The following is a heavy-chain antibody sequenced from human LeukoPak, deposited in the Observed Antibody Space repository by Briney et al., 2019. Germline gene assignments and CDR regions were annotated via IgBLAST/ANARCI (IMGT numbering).Heavy chain of an antibody. Sequence: GASVKVSCKASGYTFTSSAMQWVRQARGQRLEWIGWIVVGSGNTNYAQKFQERVTITRDMSTSTAYMELSSLRSEDTAVYYCAAEPFRIAARPRFSYWGQGTLVTVSS. CDR3: AAEPFRIAARPRFSY. D-gene: IGHD6-6*01. CDR1: GYTFTSSA. J-gene: IGHJ4*02. V-gene: IGHV1-58*02. CDR2: IVVGSGNT.